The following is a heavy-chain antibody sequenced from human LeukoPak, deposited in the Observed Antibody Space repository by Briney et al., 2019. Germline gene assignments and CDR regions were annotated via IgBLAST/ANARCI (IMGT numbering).Heavy chain of an antibody. CDR1: GLTFSDYA. CDR2: ITSGFTP. V-gene: IGHV3-23*01. J-gene: IGHJ4*02. D-gene: IGHD3-22*01. CDR3: ARVDYYDSSGQGGGFDY. Sequence: PGGSLRLSCAASGLTFSDYAMSWFRQAPGKGLEWVSGITSGFTPHYADSVKGRFTISRDNSKNTFHLQLNSLRAEDTAVYYCARVDYYDSSGQGGGFDYWGQGTLVTVSS.